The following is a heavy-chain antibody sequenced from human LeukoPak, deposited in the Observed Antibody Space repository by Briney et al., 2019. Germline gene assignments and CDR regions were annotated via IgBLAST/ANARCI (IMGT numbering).Heavy chain of an antibody. CDR2: IYTSGST. Sequence: PSETLSLTCTVSGGSISSYYWSWIRQPAGKGLEWIGRIYTSGSTNYNPSLKSRVTMSVDTSKNQFSLKLSSVTAADTAVYYCARGVVVVTAIFYYYYMDVWGKGTTVTISS. D-gene: IGHD2-21*02. CDR3: ARGVVVVTAIFYYYYMDV. CDR1: GGSISSYY. V-gene: IGHV4-4*07. J-gene: IGHJ6*03.